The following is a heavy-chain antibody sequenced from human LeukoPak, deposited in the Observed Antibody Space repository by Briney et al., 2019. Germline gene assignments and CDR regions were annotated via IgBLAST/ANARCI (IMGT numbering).Heavy chain of an antibody. V-gene: IGHV1-46*01. CDR1: GYTFTSYY. D-gene: IGHD2-8*01. J-gene: IGHJ6*03. Sequence: ASVKVSCKASGYTFTSYYMHWVRQAPGQGLEWMGIINPSGGSTSYAQKFQGRVTMTRDMSTSTVYMELSSLRSEDTAVYYCARGLGYCTNGVCYGDYYMDVWGKGTTVTVSS. CDR2: INPSGGST. CDR3: ARGLGYCTNGVCYGDYYMDV.